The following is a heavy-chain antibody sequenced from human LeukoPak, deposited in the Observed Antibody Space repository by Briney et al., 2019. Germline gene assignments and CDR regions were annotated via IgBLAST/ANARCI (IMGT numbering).Heavy chain of an antibody. V-gene: IGHV3-23*01. CDR1: GFTFSSYA. J-gene: IGHJ4*02. CDR3: AKGGGTYDYVWGSYRYDY. Sequence: PGGSLRLSCAASGFTFSSYAMSGVRQAPGKGLEWVSAISGSGGSTYYADSVKGRFTISRDNSKNTLYLQMNSLRAEDTAVYYCAKGGGTYDYVWGSYRYDYWGQGTLVTVSS. D-gene: IGHD3-16*02. CDR2: ISGSGGST.